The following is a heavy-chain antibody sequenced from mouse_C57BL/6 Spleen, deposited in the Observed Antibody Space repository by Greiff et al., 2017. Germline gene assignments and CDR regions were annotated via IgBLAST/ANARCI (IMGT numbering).Heavy chain of an antibody. J-gene: IGHJ2*01. V-gene: IGHV1-64*01. CDR2: IHPNSGST. CDR3: ARGDWVLYYFDY. Sequence: QVQLQQPGAELVKPGASVKLSCKASGYTFTSYWMHWVKQRPGQGLEWIGMIHPNSGSTNYNEKFKSKATLTVDTSSSTAYMQLSSLTSEDSAVYYCARGDWVLYYFDYWGQGTTLTVSS. CDR1: GYTFTSYW. D-gene: IGHD4-1*01.